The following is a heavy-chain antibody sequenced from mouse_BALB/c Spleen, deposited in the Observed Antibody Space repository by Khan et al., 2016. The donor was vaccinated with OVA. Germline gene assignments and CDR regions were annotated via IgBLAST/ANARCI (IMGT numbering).Heavy chain of an antibody. CDR3: ARPPYFSDVMVY. CDR2: INTYTGEP. CDR1: GNTFTNYG. Sequence: QIQLVQSGPELKKPGETVKISCKASGNTFTNYGMNWVKQSPGKGLKWMGWINTYTGEPTYADDFKGRFAFSLETSASTAYLQINNLKNEDTATYCCARPPYFSDVMVYWGQGTSVTVSS. J-gene: IGHJ4*01. D-gene: IGHD2-10*01. V-gene: IGHV9-3-1*01.